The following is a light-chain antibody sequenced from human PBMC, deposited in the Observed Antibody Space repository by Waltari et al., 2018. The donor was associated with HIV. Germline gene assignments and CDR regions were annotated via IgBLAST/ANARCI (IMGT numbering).Light chain of an antibody. CDR3: QSYDISLSGVV. CDR2: GDS. J-gene: IGLJ2*01. CDR1: SSNIGAGYD. Sequence: QSLLTQPPSVSGAPGQRVTISCTGSSSNIGAGYDVHWYQQLPGTAPKLLIYGDSSRPSGVPDRVSGSKSGTSTSLAITGLQAEDEADYYCQSYDISLSGVVFGGGTKLTVL. V-gene: IGLV1-40*01.